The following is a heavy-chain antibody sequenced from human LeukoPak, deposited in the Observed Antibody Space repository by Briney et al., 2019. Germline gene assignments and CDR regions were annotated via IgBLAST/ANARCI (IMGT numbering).Heavy chain of an antibody. V-gene: IGHV4-59*12. J-gene: IGHJ6*03. CDR3: ARRRRRAMVTGHYYYYMDV. Sequence: PSETLSLTCTVSGGSISSYYWTWIRQPPGKGLEWIGYIYYSGSTNYNPSLKSRVTISVDTSKNQFSLKLSSVTAADTAVYYCARRRRRAMVTGHYYYYMDVWGKGTTVTISS. D-gene: IGHD5-18*01. CDR2: IYYSGST. CDR1: GGSISSYY.